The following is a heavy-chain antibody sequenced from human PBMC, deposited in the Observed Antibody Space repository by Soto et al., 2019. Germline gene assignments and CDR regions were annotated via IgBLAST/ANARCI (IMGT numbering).Heavy chain of an antibody. CDR2: IKSKTDGGTT. J-gene: IGHJ4*01. D-gene: IGHD3-22*01. CDR3: TTDSYSTIIIVRFDY. CDR1: GFTFSNAW. V-gene: IGHV3-15*07. Sequence: PGGSLRLSCAASGFTFSNAWINWVRQAPGKGLEWVGRIKSKTDGGTTDYAEPVKGRFAISGDDSNNMVYLQMNSLKIEDTAVYYCTTDSYSTIIIVRFDYWGHGTLVTSPQ.